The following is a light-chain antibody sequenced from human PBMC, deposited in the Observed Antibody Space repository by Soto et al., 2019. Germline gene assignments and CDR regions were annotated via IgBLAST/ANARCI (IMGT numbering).Light chain of an antibody. CDR2: DAS. V-gene: IGKV3-11*01. CDR1: QSVSPY. J-gene: IGKJ4*01. CDR3: QQRSTWPLT. Sequence: EIVLTQSPAILSLSPGERATLSCRASQSVSPYLAWYQQKPGQAPRLLIYDASKRPTGIPGRFSGSGSGTDFTLTISSLEPEDFAVFYCQQRSTWPLTFVGGTKLEIK.